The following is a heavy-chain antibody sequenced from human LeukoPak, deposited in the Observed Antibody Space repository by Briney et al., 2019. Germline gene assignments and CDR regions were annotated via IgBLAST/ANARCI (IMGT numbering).Heavy chain of an antibody. J-gene: IGHJ6*04. CDR1: GFTFSSYA. V-gene: IGHV3-23*01. CDR2: ISGSGGST. CDR3: AKDLLLWFGIKGDYDMDV. Sequence: GGSLRLSCAASGFTFSSYAMNWVRQAPGKGLEWVSGISGSGGSTYYADSVKGRFTISRDNSKNTLYLQMNSPRAEDTAVYYCAKDLLLWFGIKGDYDMDVWGKGTTVTVSS. D-gene: IGHD3-10*01.